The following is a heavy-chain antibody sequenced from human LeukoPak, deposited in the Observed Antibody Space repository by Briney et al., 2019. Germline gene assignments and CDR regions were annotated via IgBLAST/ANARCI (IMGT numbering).Heavy chain of an antibody. CDR2: IYYSGST. CDR1: GGSISSYY. J-gene: IGHJ5*02. Sequence: ASETLSLTCTVSGGSISSYYWSWIRQPPGKGLEWIGYIYYSGSTNYNPSLKSRVTISVDTSKNQFSLKLSSVTAADTAVYYCAMEVVPAAMWSLHWFDPWGQGTLVTVSS. CDR3: AMEVVPAAMWSLHWFDP. V-gene: IGHV4-59*08. D-gene: IGHD2-2*01.